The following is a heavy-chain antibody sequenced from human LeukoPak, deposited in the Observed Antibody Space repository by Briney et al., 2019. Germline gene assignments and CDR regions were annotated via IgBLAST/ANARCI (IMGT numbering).Heavy chain of an antibody. Sequence: SETLSLTCAVYGGSFSGYYWSWIRQPPGKGLEWIGEINHSGSTNYNPSLKSRVTISVDTSKNQFSLKLSSVTAADTAVYYCARDPKWRYYDSSGYYRRPYFDYWGQGTLVTVSS. CDR1: GGSFSGYY. J-gene: IGHJ4*02. CDR3: ARDPKWRYYDSSGYYRRPYFDY. CDR2: INHSGST. D-gene: IGHD3-22*01. V-gene: IGHV4-34*01.